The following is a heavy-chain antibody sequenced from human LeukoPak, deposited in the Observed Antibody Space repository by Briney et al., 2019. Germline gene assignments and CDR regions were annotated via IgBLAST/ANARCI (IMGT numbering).Heavy chain of an antibody. CDR3: ARRVIAVGLDY. V-gene: IGHV3-7*01. Sequence: GGSLRLSCAASGFTFSSYWMSWVRQAPGKGLEWVANIKQDGSEKYYVDSVEGRFTISRDNAKNSVFLQMNSLRAEDTAVYYCARRVIAVGLDYWGQGTLVTVSS. CDR1: GFTFSSYW. D-gene: IGHD2-21*01. J-gene: IGHJ4*02. CDR2: IKQDGSEK.